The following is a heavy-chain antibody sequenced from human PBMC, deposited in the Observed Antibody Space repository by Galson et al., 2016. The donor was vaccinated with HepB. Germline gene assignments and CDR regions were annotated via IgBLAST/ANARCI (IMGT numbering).Heavy chain of an antibody. Sequence: SLRLSCAASGFTFSSYSLNWVRQAPGKGLEWISYISIGSSRVYYADSVKGRFTISRDNAKNSPFLQMNSLRDEDTAVYFCVGDRDGQRHMVHGEYWGRGTLVTVSS. CDR2: ISIGSSRV. CDR1: GFTFSSYS. CDR3: VGDRDGQRHMVHGEY. J-gene: IGHJ4*02. V-gene: IGHV3-48*02. D-gene: IGHD3-10*01.